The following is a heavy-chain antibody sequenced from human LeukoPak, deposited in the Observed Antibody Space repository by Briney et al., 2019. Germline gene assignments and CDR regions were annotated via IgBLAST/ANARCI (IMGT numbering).Heavy chain of an antibody. Sequence: SVKVSCKASGGTFSSYAISWVRQAPGQGLERMGGIIPIFGTANYAQKFQGRVTITADESTSTAYMELSSLRSEDTAVYYCARLYYYDSSGYDDYWGQGTLVTVSS. CDR2: IIPIFGTA. CDR3: ARLYYYDSSGYDDY. D-gene: IGHD3-22*01. CDR1: GGTFSSYA. V-gene: IGHV1-69*13. J-gene: IGHJ4*02.